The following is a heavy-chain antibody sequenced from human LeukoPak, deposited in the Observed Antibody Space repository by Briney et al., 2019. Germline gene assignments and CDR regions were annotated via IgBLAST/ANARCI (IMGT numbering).Heavy chain of an antibody. V-gene: IGHV3-30-3*01. CDR1: GFTFSSYA. Sequence: GGSLRLSCAASGFTFSSYAMHWVRQAPGKGLEWVAVISYDGSNKYYADSVKGRFTISRDNAKNSLYLQMNSLRDGDTAVYYCARGILGGIAARGRGFDYWGQGTLVTVSS. D-gene: IGHD6-6*01. CDR2: ISYDGSNK. J-gene: IGHJ4*02. CDR3: ARGILGGIAARGRGFDY.